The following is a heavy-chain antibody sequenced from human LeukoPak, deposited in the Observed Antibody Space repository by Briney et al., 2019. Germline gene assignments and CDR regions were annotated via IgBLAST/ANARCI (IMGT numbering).Heavy chain of an antibody. CDR2: ILHSGSP. J-gene: IGHJ5*02. D-gene: IGHD2-2*01. Sequence: SETLSLICTVSHGSINNYYWSWIRQSPGKGLEWIGNILHSGSPRYNPSLKSRVTISVDTSKKQFSLNLRSVTAADTAVYFCARDMRPNQLLFNWFDPWGQGTLVIVSS. CDR1: HGSINNYY. V-gene: IGHV4-59*01. CDR3: ARDMRPNQLLFNWFDP.